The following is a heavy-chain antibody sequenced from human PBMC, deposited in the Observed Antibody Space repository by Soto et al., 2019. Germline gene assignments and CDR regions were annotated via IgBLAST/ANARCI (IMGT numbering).Heavy chain of an antibody. CDR2: INPSGGST. J-gene: IGHJ4*02. V-gene: IGHV1-46*01. CDR3: ARVADPSPEMAAYYFDY. Sequence: ASVKVSCKASGYTFTSYYMRWVRQAPGQRLEWMGIINPSGGSTSYAQKFQGRVTMTRDTSTSTVYMELSSLRSEDTAVYYCARVADPSPEMAAYYFDYWGQGTLVTVSS. CDR1: GYTFTSYY.